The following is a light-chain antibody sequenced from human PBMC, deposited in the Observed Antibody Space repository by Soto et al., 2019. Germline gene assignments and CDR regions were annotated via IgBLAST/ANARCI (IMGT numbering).Light chain of an antibody. CDR3: QQSYSTPWT. CDR2: AAS. Sequence: DIQMTQSPSSLSASVGDRVTITCRASQSISSYLNWYQQKPGKAPKLLIYAASSLQSGVPSRFSGSGSGPEFTLTISSLPPEDFATYYCQQSYSTPWTFGQGTKVEIK. V-gene: IGKV1-39*01. CDR1: QSISSY. J-gene: IGKJ1*01.